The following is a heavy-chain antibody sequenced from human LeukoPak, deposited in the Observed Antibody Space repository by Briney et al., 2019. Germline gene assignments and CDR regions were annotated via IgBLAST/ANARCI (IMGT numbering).Heavy chain of an antibody. CDR2: IYPGDSDT. V-gene: IGHV5-51*01. CDR1: GYSFTSYW. CDR3: ARYCSGGSCYSEFTFDY. Sequence: GESLKISCKGSGYSFTSYWIGWVRQMPGKGLEWMGIIYPGDSDTRYSPSFQGQVTISADKSISTAYLQWGSLKASDTAMYYCARYCSGGSCYSEFTFDYWGQGTLVTVSS. J-gene: IGHJ4*02. D-gene: IGHD2-15*01.